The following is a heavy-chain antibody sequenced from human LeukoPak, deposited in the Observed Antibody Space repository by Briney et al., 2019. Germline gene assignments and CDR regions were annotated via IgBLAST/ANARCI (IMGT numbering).Heavy chain of an antibody. CDR1: GYSISSGYY. D-gene: IGHD2-15*01. CDR3: ARISPGAFDI. CDR2: IYLSGST. V-gene: IGHV4-38-2*01. Sequence: SETLSLTCAVSGYSISSGYYWGWIRQPPGKGLEWIGIIYLSGSTYYSPSLKSRVTISVDTSKNQFSLRLSSVTAADTAIYYCARISPGAFDIRGQGTMVTVSS. J-gene: IGHJ3*02.